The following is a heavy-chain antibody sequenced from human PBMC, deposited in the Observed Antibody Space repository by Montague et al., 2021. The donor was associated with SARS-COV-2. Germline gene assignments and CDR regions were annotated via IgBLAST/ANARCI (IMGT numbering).Heavy chain of an antibody. J-gene: IGHJ4*02. V-gene: IGHV3-53*01. CDR2: IYSGGSE. CDR1: GFSVSHNF. CDR3: ARKTDSSGYGDF. D-gene: IGHD3-22*01. Sequence: SLRLSCAASGFSVSHNFMTWVRQAPGKGLEWVSLIYSGGSEDYADSVKGRFTISRDSSRNTLYLRMNNLRAEDTAVYYCARKTDSSGYGDFWGQGTLVTVSS.